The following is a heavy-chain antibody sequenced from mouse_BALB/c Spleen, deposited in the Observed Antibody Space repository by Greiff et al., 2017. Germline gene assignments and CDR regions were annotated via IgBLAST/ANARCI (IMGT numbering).Heavy chain of an antibody. J-gene: IGHJ3*01. CDR2: IDPANGNT. Sequence: VQLQQSGAELVKPGASVKLSCTASGFNIKDTYMPWVKQRPEQGLEWIGRIDPANGNTKYDPKFQGKATITADTSSNTAYLQLSSLTSEDTAVYYCAREYRYDTWFAYWGQGTLVTVSA. D-gene: IGHD2-14*01. CDR1: GFNIKDTY. CDR3: AREYRYDTWFAY. V-gene: IGHV14-3*02.